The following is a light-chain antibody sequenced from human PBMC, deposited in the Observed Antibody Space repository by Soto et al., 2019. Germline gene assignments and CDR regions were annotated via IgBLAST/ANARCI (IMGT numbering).Light chain of an antibody. Sequence: EIVLTQSPGTLSLSPGERATLSCRVSQSVSSSYLAWYQRKPGQAPRLLIYGASSRATGIPARFSGSGSGTDFTLTISSLQPEDVATYYCQKYNSAPRMFGQGTKVDIK. J-gene: IGKJ1*01. CDR3: QKYNSAPRM. CDR1: QSVSSSY. CDR2: GAS. V-gene: IGKV3-20*01.